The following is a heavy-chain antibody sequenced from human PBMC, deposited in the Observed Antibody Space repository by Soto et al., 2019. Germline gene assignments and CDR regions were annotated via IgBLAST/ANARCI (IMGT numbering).Heavy chain of an antibody. CDR3: ARDGPFFDL. CDR1: GVSISTGDYY. CDR2: IFYTGNT. V-gene: IGHV4-30-4*01. Sequence: QVQLQESGPELVEPSQTLSLTCTVSGVSISTGDYYWSWIRQTPGKGLEWIGYIFYTGNTFYNPSLKSRVTLSQDTSKNQFSLSLVSVTAADSAVYYCARDGPFFDLWGRGTLVTVSS. J-gene: IGHJ2*01.